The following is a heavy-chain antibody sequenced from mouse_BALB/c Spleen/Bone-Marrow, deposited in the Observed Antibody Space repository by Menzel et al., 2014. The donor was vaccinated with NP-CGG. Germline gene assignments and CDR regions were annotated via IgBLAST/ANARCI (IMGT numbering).Heavy chain of an antibody. D-gene: IGHD1-1*01. J-gene: IGHJ2*01. Sequence: VQLQQSGAELVKPGASVKLSCTASGFNIKDTYMHWVKQRPEQGLEWTGRIDPANGNTKYDPKFQGKATITVDTSSYTAYRQLRSQASEDTDVDSYARLIATDYWGQGTTLTVSS. CDR2: IDPANGNT. V-gene: IGHV14-3*02. CDR1: GFNIKDTY. CDR3: ARLIATDY.